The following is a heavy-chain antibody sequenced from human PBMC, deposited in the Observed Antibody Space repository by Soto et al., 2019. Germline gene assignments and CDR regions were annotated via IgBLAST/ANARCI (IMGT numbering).Heavy chain of an antibody. J-gene: IGHJ5*02. V-gene: IGHV4-31*03. Sequence: SETLSLTCSVSGAALNSGNYYWSWIRQVPGKGLEWIGHIYVTGAVDYNPSLRDRITISQDTSERQFSLNPRLVTAADTAVYYCARLRIATNNYKWFDPWGQGTLVTVSS. CDR2: IYVTGAV. CDR1: GAALNSGNYY. D-gene: IGHD2-21*01. CDR3: ARLRIATNNYKWFDP.